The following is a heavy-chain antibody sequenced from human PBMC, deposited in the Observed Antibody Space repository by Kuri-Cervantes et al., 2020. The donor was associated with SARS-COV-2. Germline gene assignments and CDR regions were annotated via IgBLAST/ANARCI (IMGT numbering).Heavy chain of an antibody. CDR1: GFTFSSYA. Sequence: LSLTCAASGFTFSSYAMSWVRQAPGKGLEWVSAISGSGGSTYYADSVKGRFTMSRDNAKDSLYLQMNSLRADDTAVYYCARVYYYGMDVWGQGTTVTVSS. CDR2: ISGSGGST. CDR3: ARVYYYGMDV. J-gene: IGHJ6*02. V-gene: IGHV3-23*01.